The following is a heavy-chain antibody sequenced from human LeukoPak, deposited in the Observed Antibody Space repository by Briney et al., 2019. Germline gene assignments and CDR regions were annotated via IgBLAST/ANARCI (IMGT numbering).Heavy chain of an antibody. CDR3: ARDRGYCDSESCYRFFDS. CDR2: ISHTGSPT. D-gene: IGHD3-16*01. Sequence: GGSPRLSCAASEFIFSSHSMNWVRQAPGKGLEWVAYISHTGSPTNYADSVKGRFTISRDNAKNSVYLQMNSLRDEDTAVYYCARDRGYCDSESCYRFFDSWGQGTLVTASS. V-gene: IGHV3-48*02. CDR1: EFIFSSHS. J-gene: IGHJ4*02.